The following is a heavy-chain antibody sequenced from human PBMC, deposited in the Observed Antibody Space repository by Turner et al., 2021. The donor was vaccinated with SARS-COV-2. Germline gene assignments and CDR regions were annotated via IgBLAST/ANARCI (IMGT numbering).Heavy chain of an antibody. J-gene: IGHJ3*02. D-gene: IGHD1-26*01. V-gene: IGHV3-23*01. CDR2: ISGSGGNT. Sequence: GLVQPGRSLRLSCAASGFTFSSYAMSWVRQAPGKGLEWVSAISGSGGNTYYADSVKGRFTISRDNSKNTVYLQMNSLGAEDTAVYYCASATRGGTYYYSAFDIWGQGTMVTVSS. CDR3: ASATRGGTYYYSAFDI. CDR1: GFTFSSYA.